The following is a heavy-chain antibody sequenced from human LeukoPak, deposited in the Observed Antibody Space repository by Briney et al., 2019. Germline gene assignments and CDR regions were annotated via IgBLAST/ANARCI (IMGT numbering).Heavy chain of an antibody. D-gene: IGHD5-12*01. CDR1: GGSISSYY. CDR3: ARESQWLRFVSADYYFDY. J-gene: IGHJ4*02. V-gene: IGHV4-4*07. Sequence: SEALSLTRTVYGGSISSYYWSWIRQPAGKGLEWIGRIYTRGSTNYNPSLKGRVTMSVDTSKNLFSLKLSSVTAADTAVYFCARESQWLRFVSADYYFDYWGQGTLVTVSS. CDR2: IYTRGST.